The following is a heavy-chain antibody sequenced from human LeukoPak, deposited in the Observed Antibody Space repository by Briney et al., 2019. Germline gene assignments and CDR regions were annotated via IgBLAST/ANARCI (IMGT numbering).Heavy chain of an antibody. D-gene: IGHD3-10*02. J-gene: IGHJ6*04. CDR2: ISSSGRFK. CDR3: AELGITMIGGV. Sequence: GGSLRLSCAASGFTFTSHTMTWVRQAPGKELEWVSCISSSGRFKYYADSVKGRFTISRDTAKNSLFLQMNSLRAEDTAVYYCAELGITMIGGVWGKGTTVTISS. CDR1: GFTFTSHT. V-gene: IGHV3-21*01.